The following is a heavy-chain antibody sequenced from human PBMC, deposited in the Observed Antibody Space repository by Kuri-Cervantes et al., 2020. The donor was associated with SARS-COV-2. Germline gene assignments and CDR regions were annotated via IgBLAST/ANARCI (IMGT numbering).Heavy chain of an antibody. CDR1: GYTFTSYY. CDR2: INPNSGGT. Sequence: ASVKVFCKASGYTFTSYYMHWVRQAPGQGLEWMGWINPNSGGTNYAQKFQGRVTMTRDTSISTAYMELSRLRSDDTAVYYCARDPGSGYDYGFDYWGQEPWSPSPQ. CDR3: ARDPGSGYDYGFDY. J-gene: IGHJ4*01. D-gene: IGHD5-12*01. V-gene: IGHV1-2*02.